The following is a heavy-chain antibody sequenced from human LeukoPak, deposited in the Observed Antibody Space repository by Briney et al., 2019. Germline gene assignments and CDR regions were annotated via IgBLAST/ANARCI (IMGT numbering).Heavy chain of an antibody. CDR3: ARGPRFGELLWHWFDP. D-gene: IGHD3-10*01. V-gene: IGHV4-34*01. J-gene: IGHJ5*02. Sequence: SETLSLTCAVYGGSFSGYYWSWIRQPPGKGLEWIGEINHSGSTNYNPSLKSRVTISVDTSKNQFSLKLSSVTAADTAVYYCARGPRFGELLWHWFDPWGQGTLVTVSS. CDR1: GGSFSGYY. CDR2: INHSGST.